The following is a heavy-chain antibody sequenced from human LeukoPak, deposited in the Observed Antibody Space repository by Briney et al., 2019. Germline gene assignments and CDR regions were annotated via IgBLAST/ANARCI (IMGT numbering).Heavy chain of an antibody. CDR3: ARGQLGFCSGGSCS. CDR1: GFTFSSYE. CDR2: ISSSGNTI. V-gene: IGHV3-48*03. J-gene: IGHJ4*02. Sequence: GGSLRLSCAASGFTFSSYEMSWVRQAPGKGLEWVSYISSSGNTIYYADSVKGRFTISRDNAKNSLYLQMNSLRAEDTAVYHCARGQLGFCSGGSCSWGQGTLVTVSS. D-gene: IGHD2-15*01.